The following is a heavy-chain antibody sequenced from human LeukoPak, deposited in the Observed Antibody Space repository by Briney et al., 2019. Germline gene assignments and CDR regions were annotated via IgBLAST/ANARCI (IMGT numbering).Heavy chain of an antibody. D-gene: IGHD4-17*01. V-gene: IGHV5-51*01. J-gene: IGHJ4*02. CDR2: IYPGESDT. CDR1: VYSFTSYW. Sequence: GESLKISCMGSVYSFTSYWIGWVRQMPAKGLGWMGIIYPGESDTRYSRSFQGKSTISADKSISTAYRQWSSLKASDTAMYYCARRAADYGDYFDYWGQGTLVTVSS. CDR3: ARRAADYGDYFDY.